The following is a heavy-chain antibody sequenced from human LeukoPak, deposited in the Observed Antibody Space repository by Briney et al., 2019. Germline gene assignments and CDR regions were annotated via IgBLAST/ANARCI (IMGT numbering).Heavy chain of an antibody. Sequence: ASVKVSCKASGGTFSSYAISWVRQAPGQGLEWMGWISAYNGNTNYAQKLQGRVTMTTDTSTSTAYMELRSLRSDDTAVYYCARDYGAYYYGSGSYPQFDYWGQGTLVTVSS. CDR3: ARDYGAYYYGSGSYPQFDY. J-gene: IGHJ4*02. CDR2: ISAYNGNT. D-gene: IGHD3-10*01. CDR1: GGTFSSYA. V-gene: IGHV1-18*01.